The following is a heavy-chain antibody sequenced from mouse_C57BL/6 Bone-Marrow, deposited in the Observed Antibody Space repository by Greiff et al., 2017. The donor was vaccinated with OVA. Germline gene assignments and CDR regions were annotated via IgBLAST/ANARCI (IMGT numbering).Heavy chain of an antibody. J-gene: IGHJ2*01. CDR2: IDPSDSYT. V-gene: IGHV1-50*01. CDR1: GYTFTSYW. D-gene: IGHD2-3*01. CDR3: AREDDGYYEDVDY. Sequence: QVQLQQPGAELVKPGASVKLSCKASGYTFTSYWMQWVKQRPGQGLEWIGEIDPSDSYTNYNQKFKGKATLTVDTSSSTAYMQLSSLTSEDAAVYYCAREDDGYYEDVDYWGQGTTLTVSS.